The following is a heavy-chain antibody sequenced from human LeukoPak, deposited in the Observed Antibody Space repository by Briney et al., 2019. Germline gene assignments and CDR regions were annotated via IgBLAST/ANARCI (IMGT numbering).Heavy chain of an antibody. CDR2: ISSDGSNT. CDR3: AKGRGASAGYSPDS. D-gene: IGHD6-19*01. J-gene: IGHJ4*02. Sequence: PGESLRLSCGVSGFTFRSYAMHWVRQAPGKGLEWVAIISSDGSNTYQADSVKGRFTISRDNSKNTLYLQVSSLRAEDTAVYYCAKGRGASAGYSPDSWGQGTLVTVSS. CDR1: GFTFRSYA. V-gene: IGHV3-30-3*01.